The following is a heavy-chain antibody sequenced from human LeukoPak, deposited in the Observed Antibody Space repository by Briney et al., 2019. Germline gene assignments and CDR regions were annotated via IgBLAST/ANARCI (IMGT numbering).Heavy chain of an antibody. J-gene: IGHJ4*02. CDR3: ARASTTVPNLLDH. CDR1: GFTFSTYW. CDR2: INSDGSST. D-gene: IGHD4-17*01. V-gene: IGHV3-74*01. Sequence: GGSLRLSCAASGFTFSTYWMHWVRQAPGKGLVWVSHINSDGSSTNYADSVKGRFTISRDNAKNTLYLQTSSLRAEDTAVYYCARASTTVPNLLDHWGRGTLVTVSS.